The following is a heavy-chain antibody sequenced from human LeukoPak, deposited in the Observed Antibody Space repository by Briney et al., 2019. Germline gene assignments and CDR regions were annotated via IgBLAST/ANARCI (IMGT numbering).Heavy chain of an antibody. CDR2: IKQDGSEK. CDR3: AREGGGWYIDY. J-gene: IGHJ4*02. V-gene: IGHV3-7*01. Sequence: GGSLRLSCTASGFTFSSYWMSWVRQAPGKGLEWVANIKQDGSEKYYVDSVKGRFTISRDNAKNSLYLQMNSLRAEDTAVYYCAREGGGWYIDYWGQGTLVTVSS. D-gene: IGHD6-19*01. CDR1: GFTFSSYW.